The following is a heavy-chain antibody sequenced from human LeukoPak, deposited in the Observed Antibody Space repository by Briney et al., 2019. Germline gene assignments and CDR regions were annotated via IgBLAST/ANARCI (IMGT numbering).Heavy chain of an antibody. CDR1: GYTFTSYG. Sequence: ASVTVSCKASGYTFTSYGISWVGQAPGQGLEWMGWISDYNGKTNYAQTLQGRVTLTTDPSTSTAYMELRSLRSDDTAVYYCARIVNDIVVVPAAISPVWFDPWGQGTLVTVSS. CDR2: ISDYNGKT. CDR3: ARIVNDIVVVPAAISPVWFDP. V-gene: IGHV1-18*01. J-gene: IGHJ5*02. D-gene: IGHD2-2*01.